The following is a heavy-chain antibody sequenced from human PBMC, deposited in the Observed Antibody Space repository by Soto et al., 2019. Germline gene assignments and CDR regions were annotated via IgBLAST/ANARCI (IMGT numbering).Heavy chain of an antibody. Sequence: GASVKVSCKASGYTFTGYYMHWVRQAPGQGLEWMGWINPNSGGTNYAQKFQGWVTMTRDTSNSTAYMELSRLRSDDTAVYYCARDRIAAAGWSYGMDVWGQGTTVTVSS. CDR1: GYTFTGYY. CDR2: INPNSGGT. D-gene: IGHD6-13*01. CDR3: ARDRIAAAGWSYGMDV. V-gene: IGHV1-2*04. J-gene: IGHJ6*02.